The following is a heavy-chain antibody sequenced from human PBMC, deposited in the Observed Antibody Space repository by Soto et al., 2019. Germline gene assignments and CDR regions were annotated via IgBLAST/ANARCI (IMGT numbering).Heavy chain of an antibody. CDR1: GGSISSYY. D-gene: IGHD4-17*01. J-gene: IGHJ4*02. Sequence: SETLSLTCTVSGGSISSYYWSWIRQPPGKGLEWIGYIYYSGSTNYNPSLKSRVTISVDTSKNQFSLKMSSVTDADTAVYYCARSDYGDYYFDYWGQGTLVTVSS. V-gene: IGHV4-59*01. CDR3: ARSDYGDYYFDY. CDR2: IYYSGST.